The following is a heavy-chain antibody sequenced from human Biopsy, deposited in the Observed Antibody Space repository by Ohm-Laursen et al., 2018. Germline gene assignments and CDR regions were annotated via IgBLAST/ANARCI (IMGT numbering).Heavy chain of an antibody. Sequence: SSVKVSCKASGFSFTGYYIHWVRQAPGQGLEWMGWISPKSGGTNYAQKFQGNITMTKNTSISTAYMEMSRLRSDDTAVYYCALQSVAQMKNFDYWGQGTLVTVSS. V-gene: IGHV1-2*02. CDR1: GFSFTGYY. D-gene: IGHD6-19*01. J-gene: IGHJ4*02. CDR2: ISPKSGGT. CDR3: ALQSVAQMKNFDY.